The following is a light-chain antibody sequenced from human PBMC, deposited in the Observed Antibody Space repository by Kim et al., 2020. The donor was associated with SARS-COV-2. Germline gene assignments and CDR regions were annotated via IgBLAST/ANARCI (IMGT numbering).Light chain of an antibody. CDR2: NSD. CDR3: AAWDDSLNGYV. J-gene: IGLJ1*01. Sequence: GQTVIISSSGSTSNIGSHSVTWYHQLPGTAPKLLIYNSDRRPSGVPDRFTGSKSGTSASLAISGLQSHDEAEYFCAAWDDSLNGYVFGTGTKVTVL. CDR1: TSNIGSHS. V-gene: IGLV1-44*01.